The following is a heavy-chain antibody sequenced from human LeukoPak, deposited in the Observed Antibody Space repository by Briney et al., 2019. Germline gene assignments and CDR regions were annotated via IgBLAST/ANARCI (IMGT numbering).Heavy chain of an antibody. CDR1: GFTFSSYA. Sequence: LRLSCAASGFTFSSYAMSWVRQAPGKGLEWIAYIYDSGRINYNPSLESRVTISLDTSKNQFSLKLSSVTAADTAVYYCARAFRSNPYNWFDPWGQGTLVTVSS. CDR3: ARAFRSNPYNWFDP. V-gene: IGHV4-31*02. J-gene: IGHJ5*02. CDR2: IYDSGRI.